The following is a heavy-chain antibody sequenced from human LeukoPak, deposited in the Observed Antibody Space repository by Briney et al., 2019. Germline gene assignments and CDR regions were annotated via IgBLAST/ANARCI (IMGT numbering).Heavy chain of an antibody. V-gene: IGHV3-53*01. CDR1: GFTVSSNY. CDR2: IYSGVST. J-gene: IGHJ1*01. D-gene: IGHD3-3*01. CDR3: ARVEDFWSGYQFQH. Sequence: YPGGSLRLSCAASGFTVSSNYMIWLRQAPGKGLQWVSVIYSGVSTYYRDSVKGRFTISRDNSKNTLFLQMNSLRAEDTAVYYCARVEDFWSGYQFQHWGQGTLVTASS.